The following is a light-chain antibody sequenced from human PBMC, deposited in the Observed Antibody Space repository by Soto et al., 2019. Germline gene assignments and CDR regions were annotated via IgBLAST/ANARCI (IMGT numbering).Light chain of an antibody. Sequence: DIQMTQSPSSLSASVGDRVTITCRASQSITRFLNWYQQKPGKAPKLLIYAASSLESGVPSRFSGSGSGTDFTLTISSLQPEDFATYYCQQNHSPPPITCGQGTRREIK. CDR1: QSITRF. CDR3: QQNHSPPPIT. J-gene: IGKJ5*01. CDR2: AAS. V-gene: IGKV1-39*01.